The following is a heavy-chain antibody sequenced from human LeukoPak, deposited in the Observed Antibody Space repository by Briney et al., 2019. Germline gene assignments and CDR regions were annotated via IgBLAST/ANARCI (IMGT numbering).Heavy chain of an antibody. CDR1: GGSFSGYY. CDR2: INHSGST. CDR3: ARAKGYCSSTSCLNYFDY. Sequence: PSKTLSLTCAVYGGSFSGYYWSWIRQPPGKGLEWIGEINHSGSTNYNPSLKSRVTISVDTSKNQFSLKLSSVTAADTAVYYCARAKGYCSSTSCLNYFDYWGQGTLVTVSS. D-gene: IGHD2-2*01. V-gene: IGHV4-34*01. J-gene: IGHJ4*02.